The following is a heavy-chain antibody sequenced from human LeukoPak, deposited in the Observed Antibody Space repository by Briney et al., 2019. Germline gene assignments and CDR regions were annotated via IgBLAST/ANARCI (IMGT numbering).Heavy chain of an antibody. CDR1: GFTVSSNY. CDR3: ANEGLTTIAARPDY. D-gene: IGHD6-6*01. V-gene: IGHV3-66*01. J-gene: IGHJ4*02. CDR2: IYSGGST. Sequence: HPGGSLRLSCAASGFTVSSNYMSWVRQAPGKGLEWVSVIYSGGSTYYADSVKGRFTTSRDNSKNTLYLQMNSLRAEDTAVYYCANEGLTTIAARPDYWGQGTLVTVSS.